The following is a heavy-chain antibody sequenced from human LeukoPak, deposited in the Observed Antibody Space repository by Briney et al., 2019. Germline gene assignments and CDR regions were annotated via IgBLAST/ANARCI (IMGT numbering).Heavy chain of an antibody. V-gene: IGHV4-31*01. CDR1: GDSISSGGFC. Sequence: PSQTLSLIRSVAGDSISSGGFCSHWLRQHPGKGLEWIVYIYSTGTTYSHPSLTRPLTMSSDTSKNQFSLKVTSVTAADTAVYFCARDRPDTTSPTTVGRFDPWGQGTLVTVSS. J-gene: IGHJ5*02. CDR3: ARDRPDTTSPTTVGRFDP. D-gene: IGHD1-26*01. CDR2: IYSTGTT.